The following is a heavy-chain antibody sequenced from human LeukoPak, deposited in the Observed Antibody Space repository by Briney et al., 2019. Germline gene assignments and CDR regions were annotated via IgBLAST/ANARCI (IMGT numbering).Heavy chain of an antibody. CDR2: IYHSGST. V-gene: IGHV4-4*02. CDR3: WHIVGGRRQIFDY. CDR1: GGSISSSNW. J-gene: IGHJ4*02. Sequence: SGTLSLTCAVSGGSISSSNWWSWVRQPPGKGLEWIGEIYHSGSTNYNPSLKSRVTISVDKSKNQFSLKLSSVTAADTAAYYCWHIVGGRRQIFDYWGQGTLVTVSS. D-gene: IGHD1-26*01.